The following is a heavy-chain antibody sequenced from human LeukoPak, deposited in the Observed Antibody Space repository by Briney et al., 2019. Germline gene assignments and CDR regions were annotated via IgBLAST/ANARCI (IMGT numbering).Heavy chain of an antibody. CDR3: AGHSSSSEGWFAP. Sequence: ASVEVSCKASGYTFYTFADYFIHWVRQAPGQGLEWMGWINPNSGDSHHAQKFQGWVTMTRDTSINTVYMDLSRLTSDDTAIYYCAGHSSSSEGWFAPWGQGTLVTVSS. CDR2: INPNSGDS. J-gene: IGHJ5*02. V-gene: IGHV1-2*04. D-gene: IGHD6-6*01. CDR1: GYTFYTFADYF.